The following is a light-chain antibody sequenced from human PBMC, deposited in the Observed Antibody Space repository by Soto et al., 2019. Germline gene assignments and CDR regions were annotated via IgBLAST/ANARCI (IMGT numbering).Light chain of an antibody. J-gene: IGKJ4*01. V-gene: IGKV3-15*01. CDR3: QQYHNWPVT. Sequence: EIVMTQAAATLSVSAGERVTFSCRASQSVSTRLAWYQHKPGQAPRLLISGASTGATGIPPRFSGSGSGTDFTLTVNSRQSADIAGYYCQQYHNWPVTFGGGTKVDIK. CDR1: QSVSTR. CDR2: GAS.